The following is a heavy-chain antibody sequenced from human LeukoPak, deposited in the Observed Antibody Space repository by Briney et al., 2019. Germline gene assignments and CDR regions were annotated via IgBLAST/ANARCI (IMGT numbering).Heavy chain of an antibody. V-gene: IGHV1-24*01. CDR1: GYTFTSYD. Sequence: ASVKVSCKASGYTFTSYDINWVRQAPGKGLEWMGGFDPEDGETIYAQKFQGRVTMTEDTSTDTAYMELSSLRSEDTAVYYCATSKYGDYVPFDYWGQGTLVTVSS. CDR3: ATSKYGDYVPFDY. J-gene: IGHJ4*02. D-gene: IGHD4-17*01. CDR2: FDPEDGET.